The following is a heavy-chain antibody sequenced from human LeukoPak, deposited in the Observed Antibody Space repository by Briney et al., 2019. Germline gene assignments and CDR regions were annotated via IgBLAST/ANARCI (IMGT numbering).Heavy chain of an antibody. CDR3: AKELPDAYFDY. V-gene: IGHV3-30*02. CDR2: IRSDGSTE. Sequence: GGSLRLSCAASGFTFSSYGMHWVRQAPGKGLEWVAFIRSDGSTEYYADSVKGRFTISRDNSKNTLYLQMSSLRAEDTALYCCAKELPDAYFDYWGLGTLVTVSS. CDR1: GFTFSSYG. J-gene: IGHJ4*02. D-gene: IGHD2-2*01.